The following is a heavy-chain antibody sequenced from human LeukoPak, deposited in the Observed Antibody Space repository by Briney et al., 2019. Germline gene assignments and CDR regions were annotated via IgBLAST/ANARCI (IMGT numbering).Heavy chain of an antibody. V-gene: IGHV4-4*07. CDR3: ARLSTGWYFQR. CDR2: IYSGGIT. Sequence: SETLSLTCTVSGGSTSSFYWSWIRQPAGKGLEWIGRIYSGGITNYNPSPKSRVTMSEDTSKNQFSLRLNSVTAADTAVYYCARLSTGWYFQRWGQGTLVSVSS. J-gene: IGHJ1*01. CDR1: GGSTSSFY. D-gene: IGHD6-19*01.